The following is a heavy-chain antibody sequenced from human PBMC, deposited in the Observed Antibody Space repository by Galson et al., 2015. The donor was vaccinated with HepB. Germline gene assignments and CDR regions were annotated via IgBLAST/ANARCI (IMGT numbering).Heavy chain of an antibody. CDR3: ARRSDDVWGSAYFDY. CDR1: GGSISSSTYY. V-gene: IGHV4-39*01. Sequence: ETLSLTCTVSGGSISSSTYYWGWIRQPPAKGLEWIGSIYYSGSTYYNPSLKSRATISVDTLKNQFSLKLSSVTAADTAVYYCARRSDDVWGSAYFDYWGRGTLVTVSS. D-gene: IGHD3-16*01. J-gene: IGHJ4*02. CDR2: IYYSGST.